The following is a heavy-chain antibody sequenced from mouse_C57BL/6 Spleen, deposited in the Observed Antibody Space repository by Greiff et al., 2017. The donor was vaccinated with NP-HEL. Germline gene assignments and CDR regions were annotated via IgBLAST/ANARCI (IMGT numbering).Heavy chain of an antibody. V-gene: IGHV14-2*01. CDR3: ARDFGRPYYYAMDY. CDR1: GFNIKDYY. Sequence: EVKLQESGAELVKPGASVKLSCTASGFNIKDYYMHWVKQRTEQGLEWIGRIDPEDGETKYAPKFQGKATITADTSSNTADLQLSSLTSEDTAVYYCARDFGRPYYYAMDYWGQGTSVTVSS. CDR2: IDPEDGET. J-gene: IGHJ4*01.